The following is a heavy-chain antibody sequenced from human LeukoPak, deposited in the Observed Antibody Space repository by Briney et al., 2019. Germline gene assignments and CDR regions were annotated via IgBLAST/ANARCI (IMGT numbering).Heavy chain of an antibody. J-gene: IGHJ4*02. CDR3: ARTSGYSYGYLDY. Sequence: SETLSLTCAVYGGSFSGYYWSWIRQPPGKGLEWIGYIYYSGSTNYNPSLKSRVTISVDTSKNQFSLKLSSVTAADTAVYYCARTSGYSYGYLDYWGQGTLVTVPS. CDR1: GGSFSGYY. V-gene: IGHV4-59*01. CDR2: IYYSGST. D-gene: IGHD5-18*01.